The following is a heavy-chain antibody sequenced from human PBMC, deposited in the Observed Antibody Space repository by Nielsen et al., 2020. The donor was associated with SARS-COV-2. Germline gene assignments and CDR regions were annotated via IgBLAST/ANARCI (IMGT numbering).Heavy chain of an antibody. Sequence: VRQMPGKGLEWMGRIDPSDSYTNYSPSFQGHVTISADKSISTAYLQWSSLKASDTAMYYCARGIGRELPMGPIDYWGQGTLVTVSS. CDR2: IDPSDSYT. J-gene: IGHJ4*02. V-gene: IGHV5-10-1*01. CDR3: ARGIGRELPMGPIDY. D-gene: IGHD3-10*01.